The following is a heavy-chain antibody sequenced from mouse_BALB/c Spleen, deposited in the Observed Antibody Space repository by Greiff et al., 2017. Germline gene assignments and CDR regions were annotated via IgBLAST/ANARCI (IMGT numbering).Heavy chain of an antibody. V-gene: IGHV1-69*02. CDR3: AREGQLGYDWFAY. D-gene: IGHD3-2*01. Sequence: QVQLQQPGAELVKPGASVKLSCKASGYTFTSYWMHWVKQRPGQGLEWIGEIDPSDSYTNYNQKSKGKATLTVDKSSSTAYMQLSSLTSEDSAVYYCAREGQLGYDWFAYWGQGTLVTVSA. CDR1: GYTFTSYW. J-gene: IGHJ3*01. CDR2: IDPSDSYT.